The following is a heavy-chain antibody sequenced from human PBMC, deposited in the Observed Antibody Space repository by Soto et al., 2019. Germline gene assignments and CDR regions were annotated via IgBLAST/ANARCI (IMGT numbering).Heavy chain of an antibody. CDR1: GGSISSGDYY. CDR2: IYYSGST. Sequence: SETLSLTCTVSGGSISSGDYYWSWIRQPPGKGLEWIGYIYYSGSTYYNPSLKSRVTISVDTSKNQFSLKLSSVTAADTAVYYCARGDSPTMVGRILGVVVNDVWGQGNLVTVSS. J-gene: IGHJ4*02. CDR3: ARGDSPTMVGRILGVVVNDV. D-gene: IGHD3-22*01. V-gene: IGHV4-30-4*01.